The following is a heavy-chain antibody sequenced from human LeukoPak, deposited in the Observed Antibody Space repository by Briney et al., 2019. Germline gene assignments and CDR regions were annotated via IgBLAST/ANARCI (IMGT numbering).Heavy chain of an antibody. CDR2: ISYTGST. V-gene: IGHV4-39*07. CDR3: AREGGPYRPLDY. J-gene: IGHJ4*02. Sequence: SETLSLTCTVSGGSISSTSSYWGWIRQPPGKGLEWIGSISYTGSTYYNPSLKSRVTTSVDMSENHISLKLTSVTAADTAVYYCAREGGPYRPLDYSGQGTLVTVSS. CDR1: GGSISSTSSY.